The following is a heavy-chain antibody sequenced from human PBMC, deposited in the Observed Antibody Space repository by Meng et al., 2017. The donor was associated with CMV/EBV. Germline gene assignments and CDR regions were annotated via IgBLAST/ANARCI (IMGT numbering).Heavy chain of an antibody. CDR3: AGEPRLVPY. CDR2: MSGSGNSI. J-gene: IGHJ4*02. CDR1: GFPFSDYY. D-gene: IGHD2-8*02. V-gene: IGHV3-11*01. Sequence: LSLSCAAAGFPFSDYYMGWLRQTPGKGQEWVSYMSGSGNSINYADSVKGRFTISRDNANNSLYLQMNSLRAEDTAVYYCAGEPRLVPYWGQGTLVTVSS.